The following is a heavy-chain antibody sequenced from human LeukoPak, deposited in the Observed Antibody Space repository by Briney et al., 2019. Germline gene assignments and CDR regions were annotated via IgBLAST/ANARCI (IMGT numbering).Heavy chain of an antibody. D-gene: IGHD1-26*01. V-gene: IGHV1-8*02. J-gene: IGHJ4*02. CDR3: ARGVFGGSYLRI. Sequence: ASVKVSCKASGGTFSSYAISWVRQATGQGLEWMGWMNPNSGNTGYAQKFQGRVTMTRNTSISTAYMELSSLRSEDTAVYYCARGVFGGSYLRIWGQGTLVTVSS. CDR2: MNPNSGNT. CDR1: GGTFSSYA.